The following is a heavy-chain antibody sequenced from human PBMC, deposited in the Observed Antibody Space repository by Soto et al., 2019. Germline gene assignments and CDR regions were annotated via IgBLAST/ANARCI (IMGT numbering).Heavy chain of an antibody. D-gene: IGHD1-26*01. CDR3: ARYSGKYQGPIDY. J-gene: IGHJ4*02. CDR1: GFTFSHYA. CDR2: ISYDGSNK. Sequence: QVQLVESGGGVVQPGRSLRLSCAASGFTFSHYAIHGFRQAPGKGLEWLAVISYDGSNKHYADSVKGRFTVSRDNSKNTLYLQMNSLRAEDTAVYFCARYSGKYQGPIDYWGQGTLVTVSS. V-gene: IGHV3-30*03.